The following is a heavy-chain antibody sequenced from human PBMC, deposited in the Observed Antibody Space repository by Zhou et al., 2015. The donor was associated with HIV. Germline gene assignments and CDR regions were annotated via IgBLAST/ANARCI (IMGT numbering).Heavy chain of an antibody. CDR2: VDPSGGST. CDR1: GYSFTTSY. J-gene: IGHJ3*01. V-gene: IGHV1-46*01. CDR3: ARARSSGWNAPFDA. D-gene: IGHD6-19*01. Sequence: QVQLVQSGAEVKKPGASVSISCKTSGYSFTTSYIHWVRRAPGQGLEYMGTVDPSGGSTSYAQGFQGRISMTTDTPSSTVYMELRSLTPEDTATFYCARARSSGWNAPFDAWGQGTVVTVSA.